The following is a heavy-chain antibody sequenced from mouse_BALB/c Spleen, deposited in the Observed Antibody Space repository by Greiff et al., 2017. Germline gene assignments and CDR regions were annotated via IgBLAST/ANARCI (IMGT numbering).Heavy chain of an antibody. Sequence: VQLQQSGAELVRPGSSVKISCKASGYAFSSYWMNWVKQRPGQGLEWIGQIYPGDGDTNYNGKFKGKATLTADKSSSTAYMQLSSLTSEDSAVYYGARSGSTMSTTFAYWGQGTLVTVSA. CDR2: IYPGDGDT. CDR3: ARSGSTMSTTFAY. D-gene: IGHD2-4*01. J-gene: IGHJ3*01. V-gene: IGHV1-80*01. CDR1: GYAFSSYW.